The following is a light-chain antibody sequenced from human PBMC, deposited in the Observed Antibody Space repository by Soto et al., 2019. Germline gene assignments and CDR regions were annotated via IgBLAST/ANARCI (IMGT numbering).Light chain of an antibody. V-gene: IGLV1-40*01. J-gene: IGLJ3*02. Sequence: QLVLTQPPSVSGAQGQRVTISCTGSSSNIGAGYDVHWYQQLPGTAPKLLIYGNSNRPSGVPDRFSGSKSGTSASLAITGLQAEDEADYYCQSYDSSLSGWVFGGGTKLTVL. CDR2: GNS. CDR1: SSNIGAGYD. CDR3: QSYDSSLSGWV.